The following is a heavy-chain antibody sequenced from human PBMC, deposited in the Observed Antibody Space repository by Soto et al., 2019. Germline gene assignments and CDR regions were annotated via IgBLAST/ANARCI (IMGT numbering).Heavy chain of an antibody. Sequence: QVQLVESGGGVVQPGRSLRLSCAASGFTFSSYGMHWVRQDPGKGLEWVAVIWYDGSHKYYADYVKGRFTISRDNSKNTLYLQMNSLRAEDTAVYYCAIDLRAAAGTMRYWGHGTLGTVSS. CDR2: IWYDGSHK. CDR3: AIDLRAAAGTMRY. V-gene: IGHV3-33*01. D-gene: IGHD6-13*01. J-gene: IGHJ4*01. CDR1: GFTFSSYG.